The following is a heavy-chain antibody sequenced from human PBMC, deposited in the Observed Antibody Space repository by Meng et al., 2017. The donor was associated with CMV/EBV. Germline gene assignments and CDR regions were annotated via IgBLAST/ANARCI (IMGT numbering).Heavy chain of an antibody. V-gene: IGHV4-31*02. CDR3: ARDPNPRYCSSTSCLAGFDP. D-gene: IGHD2-2*01. CDR2: IYYSGST. CDR1: GGSISSGGYY. Sequence: SCTVSGGSISSGGYYWSWIRQHPGKGLEWIGYIYYSGSTYYNPSLKSRVTISVDTSKNQFSLKLSSVTAADTAVYYCARDPNPRYCSSTSCLAGFDPWGQGTLVTVSS. J-gene: IGHJ5*02.